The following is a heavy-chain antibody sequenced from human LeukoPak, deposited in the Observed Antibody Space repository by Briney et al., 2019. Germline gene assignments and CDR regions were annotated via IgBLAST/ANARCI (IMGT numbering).Heavy chain of an antibody. V-gene: IGHV4-59*01. J-gene: IGHJ4*02. CDR1: GGSISSYY. CDR3: ARGLGCSGGSCYSFFDY. CDR2: IYYSGST. D-gene: IGHD2-15*01. Sequence: PSETLSLTCTVSGGSISSYYWSWIRQPPGKGLEWIGYIYYSGSTSYNPSLKSRVTISVDTSKNQFFLKLSSVTAADTAVYYCARGLGCSGGSCYSFFDYWGQGTLVTVSS.